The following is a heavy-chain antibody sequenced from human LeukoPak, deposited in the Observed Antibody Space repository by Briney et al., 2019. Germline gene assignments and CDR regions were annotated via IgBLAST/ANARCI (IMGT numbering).Heavy chain of an antibody. Sequence: SETLSLTCAVYGGSFSGYYWSWIRQPPGKGLEWIGEINHSGSTNYNPSLKSRVTISVDTSKNQFSLKLSSVTAADAAVYYCARLRRYSSNWYGSWFDPWGQGTLVTVSS. CDR1: GGSFSGYY. J-gene: IGHJ5*02. CDR3: ARLRRYSSNWYGSWFDP. V-gene: IGHV4-34*01. D-gene: IGHD6-13*01. CDR2: INHSGST.